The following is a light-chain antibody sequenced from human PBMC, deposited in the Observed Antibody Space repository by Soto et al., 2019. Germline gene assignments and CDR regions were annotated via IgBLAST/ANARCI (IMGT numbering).Light chain of an antibody. CDR2: GVS. Sequence: EIVLSQSPGTLSLSPGERATLSCRASQSGYDSYLAWYQQKPGQPPRLLIYGVSSRATGIPARFSGSGSGTDFTLTISSLQSEDFAVYYCQRYNNWPSFGPGTKVDIK. J-gene: IGKJ3*01. V-gene: IGKV3-15*01. CDR3: QRYNNWPS. CDR1: QSGYDSY.